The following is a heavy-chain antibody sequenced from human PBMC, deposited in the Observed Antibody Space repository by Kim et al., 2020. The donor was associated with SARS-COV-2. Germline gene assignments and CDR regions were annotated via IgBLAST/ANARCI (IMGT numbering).Heavy chain of an antibody. J-gene: IGHJ6*03. CDR3: ARHASGSYYYYYYMDV. D-gene: IGHD1-26*01. CDR2: IYYSGST. V-gene: IGHV4-59*08. CDR1: GGSISSYY. Sequence: GGSISSYYWSWIRQPPGKGLEWIGYIYYSGSTNYNPSLKSRVTISVDTSKNQFSLKLSSVTAADTAVYYCARHASGSYYYYYYMDVWGKGTKVTV.